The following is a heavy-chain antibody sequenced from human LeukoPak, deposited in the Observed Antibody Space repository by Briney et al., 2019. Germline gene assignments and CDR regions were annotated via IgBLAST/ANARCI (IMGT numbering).Heavy chain of an antibody. V-gene: IGHV3-21*01. D-gene: IGHD3-22*01. CDR3: ARDQSYYYDSSGYKPTDY. CDR1: GLTFSGYS. CDR2: ISSSSSYI. Sequence: GGSLRLSCAASGLTFSGYSMNWVRQAPGKGLEWVSSISSSSSYIYYADSVKGRFTISRDNAKNSLYLQTNSLRAEDTAVYYCARDQSYYYDSSGYKPTDYWGQGTLVTVSS. J-gene: IGHJ4*02.